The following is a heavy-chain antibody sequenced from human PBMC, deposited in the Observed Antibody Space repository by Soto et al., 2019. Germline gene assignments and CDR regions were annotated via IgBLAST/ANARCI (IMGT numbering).Heavy chain of an antibody. D-gene: IGHD2-15*01. CDR3: ARGGGGIRKRLNWFDP. CDR2: MNPTSGNT. J-gene: IGHJ5*02. CDR1: GYTFTSYD. Sequence: QVQLVQSGAEVKKPGASVKVSCKASGYTFTSYDINWVRQATGQGLEWMGWMNPTSGNTGYAQKFQARVTMTRNTSISTAYMELSSLRSEDTAVYYCARGGGGIRKRLNWFDPWGQGTLVTVSS. V-gene: IGHV1-8*01.